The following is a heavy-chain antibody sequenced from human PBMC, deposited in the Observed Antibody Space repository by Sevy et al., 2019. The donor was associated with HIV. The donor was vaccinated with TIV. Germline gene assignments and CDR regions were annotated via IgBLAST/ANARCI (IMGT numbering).Heavy chain of an antibody. Sequence: GGSLRLSCAASEITLSNYAMNWVRQAPGRGLEWVSAISGSGGSTYYADSVKGRFTISRDNSKNTLSLQMHSVRVEGTAVYYCAKDRAVLVGDAFDLWGQGTMVTVSS. CDR3: AKDRAVLVGDAFDL. D-gene: IGHD2-8*02. CDR2: ISGSGGST. V-gene: IGHV3-23*01. CDR1: EITLSNYA. J-gene: IGHJ3*01.